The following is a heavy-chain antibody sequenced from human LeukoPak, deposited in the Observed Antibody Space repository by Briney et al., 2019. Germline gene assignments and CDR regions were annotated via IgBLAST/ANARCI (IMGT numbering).Heavy chain of an antibody. J-gene: IGHJ4*02. V-gene: IGHV3-30*18. CDR2: ISFDERNK. CDR1: GFXFGSND. CDR3: AKDRSTVTAFDY. Sequence: PGRSLRLSCAASGFXFGSNDMHWVRQAPGKGLEWVANISFDERNKYYADSVKGRFTISRDNSKNTVYLQMNSLRAGDTAVYYCAKDRSTVTAFDYWGQGTLVTVSS. D-gene: IGHD2-21*02.